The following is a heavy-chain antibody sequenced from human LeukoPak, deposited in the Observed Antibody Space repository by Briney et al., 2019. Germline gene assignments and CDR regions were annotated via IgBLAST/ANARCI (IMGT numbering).Heavy chain of an antibody. D-gene: IGHD1-14*01. CDR2: ISTYNGNT. Sequence: GASVKVSCKXSGYTFTSYGFSWVRQSPGQGLECMGWISTYNGNTNYSQKFQGRVTMTTDTSTRTAYMELRSLRSDDTAVYYWARDPDHDDAFDIWGQGTMVTVSS. CDR3: ARDPDHDDAFDI. CDR1: GYTFTSYG. J-gene: IGHJ3*02. V-gene: IGHV1-18*01.